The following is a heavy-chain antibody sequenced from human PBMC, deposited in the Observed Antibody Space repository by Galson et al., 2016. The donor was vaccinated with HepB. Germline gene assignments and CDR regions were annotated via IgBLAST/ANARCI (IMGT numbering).Heavy chain of an antibody. V-gene: IGHV3-7*01. CDR2: LNQDGDKK. CDR1: TFTFSSHW. Sequence: SLRLSCAVSTFTFSSHWMTWVRQAPGKGLEWVASLNQDGDKKHYADAVKGRFAISRDNGKDTVYIQMDSLKAEDTALYFCARDADFADSSGYPDAFDMWGQGTMVTVSS. D-gene: IGHD3-22*01. CDR3: ARDADFADSSGYPDAFDM. J-gene: IGHJ3*02.